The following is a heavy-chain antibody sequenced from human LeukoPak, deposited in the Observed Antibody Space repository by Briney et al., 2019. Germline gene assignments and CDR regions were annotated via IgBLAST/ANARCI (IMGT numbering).Heavy chain of an antibody. CDR1: GFTFSGYP. V-gene: IGHV3-30-3*01. CDR2: ISYDGSNK. Sequence: GGSLRLSCAASGFTFSGYPIHWVRQAPGKGLEWVAVISYDGSNKYYADSVKGRFTISRDNSKNTLYLQMNSLRAEDTAVYYCARDYVWGSYRYTTYWGQGTLVTVSS. CDR3: ARDYVWGSYRYTTY. J-gene: IGHJ4*02. D-gene: IGHD3-16*02.